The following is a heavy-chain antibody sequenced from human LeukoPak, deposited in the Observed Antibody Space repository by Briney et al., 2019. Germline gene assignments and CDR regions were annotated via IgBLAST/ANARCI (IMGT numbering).Heavy chain of an antibody. CDR2: ISGGGGST. Sequence: PGGSLRLSCVASGFTFSSYAMSWVRQAPGKGLEWVSAISGGGGSTYYADSVKGRLTISRDNSKNTLYLQMNSLRAEDTAVYFCAKGFGSSWNSHEYYMDAWGKGTTVTVTS. D-gene: IGHD6-13*01. J-gene: IGHJ6*03. CDR1: GFTFSSYA. CDR3: AKGFGSSWNSHEYYMDA. V-gene: IGHV3-23*01.